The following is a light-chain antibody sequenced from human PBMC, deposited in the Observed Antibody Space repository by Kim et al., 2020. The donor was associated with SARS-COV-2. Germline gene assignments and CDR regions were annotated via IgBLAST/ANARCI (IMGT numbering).Light chain of an antibody. CDR3: GTWDSSLSAV. CDR1: SSNSGNNY. J-gene: IGLJ1*01. V-gene: IGLV1-51*01. CDR2: DNN. Sequence: PGKKVTISCSGSSSNSGNNYVSWYQQLPGTAPKLLIYDNNKRPSGIPDRFSGSKSGTSATLGITGLQTGDEADYYCGTWDSSLSAVFGTGTKVTVL.